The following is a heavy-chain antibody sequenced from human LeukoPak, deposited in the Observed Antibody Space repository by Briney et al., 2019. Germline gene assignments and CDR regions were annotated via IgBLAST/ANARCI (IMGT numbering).Heavy chain of an antibody. J-gene: IGHJ6*03. Sequence: SETLSLTCTVSGGSISSSSYDWGSIRQPPGKGLEWIGSIYHSGSTYYNPSLKSRVTISVDTSKNQFSLKLSSVTAADTAVYYCVLDHYYYYYMDVWGKGTTVTVSS. CDR1: GGSISSSSYD. CDR2: IYHSGST. V-gene: IGHV4-39*01. D-gene: IGHD1-1*01. CDR3: VLDHYYYYYMDV.